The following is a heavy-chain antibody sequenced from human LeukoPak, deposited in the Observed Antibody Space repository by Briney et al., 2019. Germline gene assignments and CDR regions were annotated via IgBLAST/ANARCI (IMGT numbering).Heavy chain of an antibody. J-gene: IGHJ3*02. D-gene: IGHD2-15*01. CDR3: ARDIWLLRNHDAFDI. V-gene: IGHV3-21*01. CDR1: GFTFSSYS. Sequence: GGPLRLSCAASGFTFSSYSMNWVRQAPGKGLEWVSSISSSSSYIYYADSVKGRFTISRDNAKNSLYLQMNSLRAEDTAVYYCARDIWLLRNHDAFDIWGQGTMVTVSS. CDR2: ISSSSSYI.